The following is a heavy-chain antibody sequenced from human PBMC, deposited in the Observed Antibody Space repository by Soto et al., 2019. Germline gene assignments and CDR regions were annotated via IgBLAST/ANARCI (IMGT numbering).Heavy chain of an antibody. Sequence: GGSLRLSCVVSGLTFSDYDFHWVRQAPGRGLDWVAAISYDGSFVYYADSVRGRFTISRDNSRNTLDLQMNTLRHEDTAVYYCAKERGRNRNFAMDVWGQGTSVTVSS. V-gene: IGHV3-30*18. D-gene: IGHD1-1*01. CDR2: ISYDGSFV. CDR3: AKERGRNRNFAMDV. J-gene: IGHJ6*02. CDR1: GLTFSDYD.